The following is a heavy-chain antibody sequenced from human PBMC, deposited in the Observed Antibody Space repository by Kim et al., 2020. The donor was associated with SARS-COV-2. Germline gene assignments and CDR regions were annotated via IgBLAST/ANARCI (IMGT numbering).Heavy chain of an antibody. D-gene: IGHD3-16*02. Sequence: GESLKISCKGSGYSFTSYWISWVRQMPGKGLEWMGRIDPSDSYTNYSPSFQGHVTISADKSISTAYLQWSSLKASDTAMYYCARQFIMITFGGVIGSNWFDPWDQGTLVTVSS. CDR2: IDPSDSYT. CDR3: ARQFIMITFGGVIGSNWFDP. V-gene: IGHV5-10-1*01. J-gene: IGHJ5*02. CDR1: GYSFTSYW.